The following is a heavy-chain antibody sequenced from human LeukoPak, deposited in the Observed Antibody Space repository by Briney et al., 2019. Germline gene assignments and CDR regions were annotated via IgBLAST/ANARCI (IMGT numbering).Heavy chain of an antibody. D-gene: IGHD5-24*01. V-gene: IGHV3-30*02. J-gene: IGHJ6*03. CDR2: IRYDGSNK. Sequence: GGSLRLSCAASGFTFSSYGMHWVRQAPGKGLEWVAFIRYDGSNKYYADSVKGRFTISRDNSKNTLYLQMNSLRAEDTAVYYCAKEMAWLQFINYYYYMDVWGKGTTVTISS. CDR3: AKEMAWLQFINYYYYMDV. CDR1: GFTFSSYG.